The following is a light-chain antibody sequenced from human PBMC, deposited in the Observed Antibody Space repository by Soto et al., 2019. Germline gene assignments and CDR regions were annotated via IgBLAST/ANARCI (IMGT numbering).Light chain of an antibody. CDR3: QQYNSYPLT. CDR1: QDIGST. CDR2: AAS. V-gene: IGKV1-16*01. Sequence: DVQMTQSPSSLSVSVGDRVTITCRASQDIGSTLGCFQQKPGKAPKSLIYAASTFQVGVPSRISSSGSGTDFILTISSLQPEDFATYYCQQYNSYPLTFGQGTKVEIK. J-gene: IGKJ1*01.